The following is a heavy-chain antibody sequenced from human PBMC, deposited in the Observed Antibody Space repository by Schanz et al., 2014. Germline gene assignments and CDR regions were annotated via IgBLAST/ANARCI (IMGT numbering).Heavy chain of an antibody. Sequence: QVQLVQSGAEVQKPGASVKVSCKASGYTFTSYDISWVRQAPGQGLEWLGRFTHISQKFQGRVTMTRDTSSTTAYMELNSLRSDDTAVYYCVRELSGGTFDYWGQGALVTVSS. J-gene: IGHJ4*02. CDR2: RFT. CDR1: GYTFTSYD. V-gene: IGHV1-18*01. D-gene: IGHD1-1*01. CDR3: VRELSGGTFDY.